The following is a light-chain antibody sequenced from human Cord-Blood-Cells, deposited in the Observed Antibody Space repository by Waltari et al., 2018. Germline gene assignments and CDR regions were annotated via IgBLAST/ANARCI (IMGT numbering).Light chain of an antibody. CDR2: DAS. Sequence: EIVLTQSPATLSLSPGERVTLSCRASQSVSSYLAWYQQKPGQAPRLLIYDASNRATGIPARFSGSGSGTDFTLTISSLEPEDFAVYYCQQRSNWQLTFGGGTKVEIK. J-gene: IGKJ4*01. CDR1: QSVSSY. CDR3: QQRSNWQLT. V-gene: IGKV3-11*01.